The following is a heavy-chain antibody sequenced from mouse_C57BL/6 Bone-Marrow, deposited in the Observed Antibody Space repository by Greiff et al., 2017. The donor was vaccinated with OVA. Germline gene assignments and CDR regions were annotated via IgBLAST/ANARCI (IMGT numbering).Heavy chain of an antibody. D-gene: IGHD3-3*01. CDR2: INPSTGGT. CDR1: GYSFTGYY. V-gene: IGHV1-42*01. Sequence: EVQLQQSGPELVKPGASVKISCKASGYSFTGYYMNWVKQSPEKSLEWIGEINPSTGGTTYNQKFKAKATLTVDKSSSTAYMQLKSLTSEDSAVYYCARKGKLWFAYWGQGTLVTVSA. CDR3: ARKGKLWFAY. J-gene: IGHJ3*01.